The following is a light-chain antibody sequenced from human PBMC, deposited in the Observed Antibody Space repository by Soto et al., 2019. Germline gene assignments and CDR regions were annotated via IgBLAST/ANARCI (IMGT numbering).Light chain of an antibody. J-gene: IGKJ1*01. V-gene: IGKV1-5*01. CDR2: DAS. Sequence: DIQMTQSPSTLSASVGDRVTITCRASQSISTWLAWYQQRPGQAPKLLIYDASDLDSGVPPRFSGSGSETEFTLTNSGLQPDDFATYYCQQYNNHPWTFGQGTKVEVK. CDR3: QQYNNHPWT. CDR1: QSISTW.